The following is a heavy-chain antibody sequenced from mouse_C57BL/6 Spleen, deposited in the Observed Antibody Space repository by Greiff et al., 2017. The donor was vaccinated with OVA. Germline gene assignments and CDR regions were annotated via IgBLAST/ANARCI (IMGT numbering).Heavy chain of an antibody. D-gene: IGHD1-1*01. CDR2: INPSSGYT. V-gene: IGHV1-7*01. J-gene: IGHJ2*01. CDR1: GYTFTSYW. CDR3: ARFDYGSSYDFDY. Sequence: QVQLQQSGAELAKPGASVKLSCKASGYTFTSYWMHWVKQRPGQGLEWIGYINPSSGYTKYNQKFKDKATLTADKSSSTAYMQLRSLTYEDSAVYYCARFDYGSSYDFDYWGQGTTLTVSS.